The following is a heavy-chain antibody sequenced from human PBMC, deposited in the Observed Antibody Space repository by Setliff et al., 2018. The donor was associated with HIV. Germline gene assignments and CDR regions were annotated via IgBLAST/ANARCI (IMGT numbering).Heavy chain of an antibody. CDR1: GGSITSYS. Sequence: SCSVSGGSITSYSWNWIRHVPGKEVEWIGNIYYGRRANHKPSLKSRVTISADWHRNQFSLELRSVTAADTAVYYCARDFTYDNRGSLTRFAMDVWGQGITVTVSS. CDR2: IYYGRRA. J-gene: IGHJ6*02. D-gene: IGHD3-22*01. CDR3: ARDFTYDNRGSLTRFAMDV. V-gene: IGHV4-59*01.